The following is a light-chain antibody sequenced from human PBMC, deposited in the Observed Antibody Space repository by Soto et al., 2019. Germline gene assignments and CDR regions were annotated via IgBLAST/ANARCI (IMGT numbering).Light chain of an antibody. J-gene: IGKJ5*01. CDR3: QKYNGL. Sequence: EIVLTQSPGTLSLSPGDRAALSCRASQSVSSIYLAWYQQKPGQAPRLLIYGASSRATGIPDRFSGSGSGTDFTLTISRLEPEDFATYYCQKYNGLFGQGRLLE. V-gene: IGKV3-20*01. CDR1: QSVSSIY. CDR2: GAS.